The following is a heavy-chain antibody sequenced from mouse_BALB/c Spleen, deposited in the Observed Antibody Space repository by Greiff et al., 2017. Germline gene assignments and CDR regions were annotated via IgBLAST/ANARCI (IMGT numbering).Heavy chain of an antibody. CDR2: IYYSGTI. V-gene: IGHV3-5*02. J-gene: IGHJ1*01. Sequence: EVKLQESGPGLVKPSQTVSLTCTVTGISITTGNYRWSWIRQFPGNKLEWIGYIYYSGTITYNPSLTSRTTITRDTSKNQFFLEMNSLTAEDTATYYCARYGYWYFDVWGAGTTVTVSS. CDR1: GISITTGNYR. CDR3: ARYGYWYFDV. D-gene: IGHD1-1*02.